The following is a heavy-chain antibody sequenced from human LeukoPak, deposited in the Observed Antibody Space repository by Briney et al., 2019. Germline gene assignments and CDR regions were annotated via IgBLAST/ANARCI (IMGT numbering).Heavy chain of an antibody. J-gene: IGHJ4*02. V-gene: IGHV1-2*02. CDR3: ARVGREDY. D-gene: IGHD1-1*01. Sequence: ASVKVSCKASGGTFSSYAISWVRQAPGQGLEWMGWINPNSGGTNYAQKFQGRVTMTRDTSISTAYMELSRLRSDDTAVYYCARVGREDYWGQGTLVTVSS. CDR2: INPNSGGT. CDR1: GGTFSSYA.